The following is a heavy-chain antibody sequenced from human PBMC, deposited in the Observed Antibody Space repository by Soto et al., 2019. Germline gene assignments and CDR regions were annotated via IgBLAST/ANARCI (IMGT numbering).Heavy chain of an antibody. V-gene: IGHV3-30*18. CDR3: AKDPMVRGVPLNYFDY. Sequence: GGSLRLSCAASGFTFSFYGMHWVRQAPGKGLEWVSVISYDGANKYYADSVKGRFAISRDNSKNTLYVQMNSLRPEDTGVYFCAKDPMVRGVPLNYFDYWGQGILVTVSS. CDR1: GFTFSFYG. D-gene: IGHD3-10*01. CDR2: ISYDGANK. J-gene: IGHJ4*02.